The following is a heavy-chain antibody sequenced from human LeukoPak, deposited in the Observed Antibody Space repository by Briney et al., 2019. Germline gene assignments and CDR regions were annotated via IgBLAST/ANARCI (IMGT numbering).Heavy chain of an antibody. CDR1: GFTFSSYS. CDR3: ARGPSGITMIVGDFDY. V-gene: IGHV3-48*01. Sequence: GRSLRLSCAVSGFTFSSYSMNWVRQAPGKGLEWVSYISSSSSTIYYADSVKGRFTISRDNAKNSLYLQMNSLRAEDTAVYYCARGPSGITMIVGDFDYWGQGTLVTVSS. D-gene: IGHD3-22*01. J-gene: IGHJ4*02. CDR2: ISSSSSTI.